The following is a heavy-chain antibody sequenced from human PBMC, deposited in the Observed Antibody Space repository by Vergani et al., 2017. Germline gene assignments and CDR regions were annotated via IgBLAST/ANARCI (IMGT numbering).Heavy chain of an antibody. CDR1: GCSISSGSYY. Sequence: QVQLQESGPGLVKPSQTLSLTCTVSGCSISSGSYYWSWIRQPAGKGLEWIGRIYTSGSTNYNPSLKSRVTMSVDTSKNQFSLKLSSVTAADTAVYYCARSSGYYSYYFDFWGQGTLVTVSS. J-gene: IGHJ4*02. V-gene: IGHV4-61*02. CDR3: ARSSGYYSYYFDF. D-gene: IGHD3-22*01. CDR2: IYTSGST.